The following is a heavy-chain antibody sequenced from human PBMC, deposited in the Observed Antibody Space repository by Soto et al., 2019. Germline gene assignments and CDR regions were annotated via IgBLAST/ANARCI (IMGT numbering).Heavy chain of an antibody. J-gene: IGHJ3*02. D-gene: IGHD6-13*01. Sequence: ASVKVSCKASGYTFTSYGVSWVRQAPGQGLEWMGWISAYNGNTNYAQKLQGRVTMTTDTSTSTAYMELRSLRSDDTAVYYCARAAPSIAAAGTYAFDIWGQGTMVTVS. V-gene: IGHV1-18*01. CDR2: ISAYNGNT. CDR1: GYTFTSYG. CDR3: ARAAPSIAAAGTYAFDI.